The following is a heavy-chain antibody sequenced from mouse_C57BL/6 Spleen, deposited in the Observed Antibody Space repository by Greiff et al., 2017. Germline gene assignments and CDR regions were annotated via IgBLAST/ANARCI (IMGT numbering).Heavy chain of an antibody. CDR2: FYPGSGSI. V-gene: IGHV1-62-2*01. J-gene: IGHJ1*03. Sequence: QVQLKQSGAELVKPGASVKLSCKASGYTFTEYTIHWVKQRSGQGLEWIGWFYPGSGSIKYNEKFKDKATLTADKSSSTVYMELSRLTSEDSAVYGCARHEEGYYGSRDWYFDVWGTGTTVTVSS. CDR1: GYTFTEYT. D-gene: IGHD1-1*01. CDR3: ARHEEGYYGSRDWYFDV.